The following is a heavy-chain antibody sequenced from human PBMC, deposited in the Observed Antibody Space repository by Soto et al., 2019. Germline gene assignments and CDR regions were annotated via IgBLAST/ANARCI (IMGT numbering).Heavy chain of an antibody. CDR1: GYTFTSYA. D-gene: IGHD3-10*01. CDR3: AIAPGYGDHYYYGMDV. CDR2: INAGNGNT. Sequence: ASVKVSCKASGYTFTSYAMHWVRQAPGQRLEWMGWINAGNGNTKYSQKFQGRVTITRDTSASTAYMELSSLRSEDTAVYYCAIAPGYGDHYYYGMDVWGQGTTVTVSS. J-gene: IGHJ6*02. V-gene: IGHV1-3*01.